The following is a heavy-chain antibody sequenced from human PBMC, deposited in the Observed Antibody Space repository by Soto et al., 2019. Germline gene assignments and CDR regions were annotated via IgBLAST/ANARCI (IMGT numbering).Heavy chain of an antibody. Sequence: EVQLLESGGGLVQPGGSLRLSCAASGFTFSSYAMSWVRQAPGKGLEWVSAISGSGISTYYADSVKGRFTISRDNSRNTLYLQMNSRRAEDTAAYYCAKEVGYSSGWSEFDYWGQGTLVTVSS. CDR2: ISGSGIST. CDR1: GFTFSSYA. CDR3: AKEVGYSSGWSEFDY. J-gene: IGHJ4*02. D-gene: IGHD6-19*01. V-gene: IGHV3-23*01.